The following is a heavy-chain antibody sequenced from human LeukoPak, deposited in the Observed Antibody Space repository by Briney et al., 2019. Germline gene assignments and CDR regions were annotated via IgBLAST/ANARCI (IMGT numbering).Heavy chain of an antibody. CDR2: IYASGST. D-gene: IGHD3-10*01. CDR1: GGSISSGSYY. V-gene: IGHV4-61*09. Sequence: SETLSLTCTVSGGSISSGSYYWSWIRQPAGKGLEWIGHIYASGSTNYNPSLKSRVTISVDTSKNQFSLKLTSVTAADTAVYFCARASQPYYYRSWDWFDPWGQGTLVTVSS. CDR3: ARASQPYYYRSWDWFDP. J-gene: IGHJ5*02.